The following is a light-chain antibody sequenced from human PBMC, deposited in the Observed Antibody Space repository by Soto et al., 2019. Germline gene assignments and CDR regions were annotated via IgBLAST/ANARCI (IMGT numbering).Light chain of an antibody. CDR1: HSISTY. V-gene: IGKV1-39*01. CDR2: SAS. Sequence: DLQMTQSPSSLSASVGDRVTITCRASHSISTYLSWYQHRPGKAPTLLIYSASTLQNGVPPRFSGSGSGTEFTLTISGLQPEDFATYYCQQSFNTLTFGGGTKVEIK. J-gene: IGKJ4*01. CDR3: QQSFNTLT.